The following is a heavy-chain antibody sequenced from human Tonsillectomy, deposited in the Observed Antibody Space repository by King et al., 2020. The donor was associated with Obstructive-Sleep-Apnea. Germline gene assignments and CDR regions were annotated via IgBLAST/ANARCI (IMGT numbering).Heavy chain of an antibody. Sequence: VQLQQWGAGLLKPSETLSLTCAVYGGSFSGYYWSWIRQPPGKGLEWIGEINHSGSTNYNPSLKSRVTISVDTSKNQFSLKLSSVTAADTAVYYCARAVTMFGVVITNYYGMDVWGQGTTGTVSS. CDR2: INHSGST. V-gene: IGHV4-34*01. D-gene: IGHD3-3*01. J-gene: IGHJ6*02. CDR3: ARAVTMFGVVITNYYGMDV. CDR1: GGSFSGYY.